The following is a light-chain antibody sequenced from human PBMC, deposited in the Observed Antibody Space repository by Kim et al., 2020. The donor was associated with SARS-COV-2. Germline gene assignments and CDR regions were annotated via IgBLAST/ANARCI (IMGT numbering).Light chain of an antibody. V-gene: IGLV1-47*01. CDR1: TSNIGSNF. Sequence: PGQRVSISCSGSTSNIGSNFVYWYQQLPGTAPKLLIYRNNQRPSGVPDRFSGSKSDTSASLAISGLRSEDEADYYCVAWDASLGWVFGGGTKLTVL. CDR3: VAWDASLGWV. J-gene: IGLJ3*02. CDR2: RNN.